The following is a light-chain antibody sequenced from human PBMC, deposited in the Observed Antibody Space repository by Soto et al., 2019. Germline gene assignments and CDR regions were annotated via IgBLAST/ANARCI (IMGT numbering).Light chain of an antibody. V-gene: IGKV3D-20*02. CDR1: QNVNNNY. J-gene: IGKJ5*01. Sequence: EIVLTQSPGTLSLTPGERATLSCRASQNVNNNYLAWYQQKPGQAPRLLIYGASSRATVIPDRFSGSGSGTDFTLTISRLEPEDFAVYYCQQRSNWPPITFGQGTRLEIK. CDR2: GAS. CDR3: QQRSNWPPIT.